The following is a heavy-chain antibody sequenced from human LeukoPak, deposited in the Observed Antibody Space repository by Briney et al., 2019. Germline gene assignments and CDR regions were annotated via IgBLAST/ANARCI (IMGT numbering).Heavy chain of an antibody. J-gene: IGHJ4*02. D-gene: IGHD1-20*01. Sequence: GRSLRLSCAASGFTFSSYAMHWVRQAPGEGLEWVAVISYDGSNKYYADSVKGRFTISRDNSKNTLYLQMNSLRAEDTVVYYCARDNWLPHLIFVYWGQGTLVTVYS. V-gene: IGHV3-30-3*01. CDR2: ISYDGSNK. CDR1: GFTFSSYA. CDR3: ARDNWLPHLIFVY.